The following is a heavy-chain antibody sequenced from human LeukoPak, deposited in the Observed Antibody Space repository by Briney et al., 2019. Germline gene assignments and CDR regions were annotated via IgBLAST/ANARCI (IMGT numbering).Heavy chain of an antibody. CDR1: EFTSELTFSSYV. Sequence: GGSLRLSCAASEFTSELTFSSYVMSWVRQAPGKGLEWVSAISGSGGSTYYADSVKGRFTISRDNSKDTLYLQMNSLRAEDTAIYYCAKGPFFYYDASGYNYFESWGQGTLVTVSS. V-gene: IGHV3-23*01. CDR2: ISGSGGST. D-gene: IGHD3-22*01. J-gene: IGHJ4*02. CDR3: AKGPFFYYDASGYNYFES.